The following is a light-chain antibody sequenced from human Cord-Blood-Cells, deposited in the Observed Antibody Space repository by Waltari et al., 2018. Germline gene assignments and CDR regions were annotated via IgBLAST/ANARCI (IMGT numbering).Light chain of an antibody. Sequence: QPALTQTASVSGAPGQSITIHCTGTRTDVGSYNHVSWSQQHPGKAPQLMNYEVRKRHSGVSNRFSGSKSGNTASLTLSGLQAEDEADYYCCSYAGSSTYVFGTGTKVTVL. CDR3: CSYAGSSTYV. J-gene: IGLJ1*01. CDR1: RTDVGSYNH. CDR2: EVR. V-gene: IGLV2-23*02.